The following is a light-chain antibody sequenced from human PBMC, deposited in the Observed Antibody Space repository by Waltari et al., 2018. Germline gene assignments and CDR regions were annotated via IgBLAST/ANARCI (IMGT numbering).Light chain of an antibody. CDR3: QQYYNTPPT. V-gene: IGKV4-1*01. CDR2: WAS. J-gene: IGKJ1*01. CDR1: QSVLYTSNNKNY. Sequence: DIVMTQSPDSLAVSLGERATINCKSSQSVLYTSNNKNYLAWYQQKPGQTPRLVISWASTRESGVPDRFSGSGSGTDFTLTISSLQAEDVAVYHCQQYYNTPPTFGQGTKVEIK.